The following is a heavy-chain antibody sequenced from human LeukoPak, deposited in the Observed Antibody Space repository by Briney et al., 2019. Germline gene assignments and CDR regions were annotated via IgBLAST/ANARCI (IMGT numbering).Heavy chain of an antibody. V-gene: IGHV3-23*01. J-gene: IGHJ3*02. CDR1: GFTFSSYP. D-gene: IGHD3-22*01. CDR3: AKDKEITMIVVVFDAFDI. Sequence: QPGGSLRLSCAASGFTFSSYPMSWVRQAPGKGLEWVSAISGSGGSTCYADSVKGRFTTSRDNSKNTLYLQMNSLRAEDTAVYYCAKDKEITMIVVVFDAFDIWGQGTMVTVSS. CDR2: ISGSGGST.